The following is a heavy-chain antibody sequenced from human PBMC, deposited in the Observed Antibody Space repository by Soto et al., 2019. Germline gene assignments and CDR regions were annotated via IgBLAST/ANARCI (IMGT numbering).Heavy chain of an antibody. Sequence: PSETLSITCTVSGGSICSYYWSGIRQPPGKGLEWIGYIYYSGSTNYNPSLKSRVTISVDTSKNQFSLKLNSMTAADTAVYYCARHNYGSGSTYFDYWGQGTLVTAPQ. V-gene: IGHV4-59*08. D-gene: IGHD3-10*01. CDR1: GGSICSYY. J-gene: IGHJ4*02. CDR2: IYYSGST. CDR3: ARHNYGSGSTYFDY.